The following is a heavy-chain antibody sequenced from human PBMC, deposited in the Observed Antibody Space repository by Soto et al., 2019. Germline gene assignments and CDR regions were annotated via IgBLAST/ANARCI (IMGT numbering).Heavy chain of an antibody. V-gene: IGHV3-23*01. Sequence: EVQLLESGGGLVQPGGSLRLSCAASGFTFSSYAMSWVRQAPGKGLEWVSAISGSGGSTYYADSVKGRFTISRDNSKNTLYLQMNSLRAEDTDVYYCAKDSPYYDYVWGSYRFDAFDIWGQGTMVTVSS. CDR2: ISGSGGST. J-gene: IGHJ3*02. D-gene: IGHD3-16*02. CDR3: AKDSPYYDYVWGSYRFDAFDI. CDR1: GFTFSSYA.